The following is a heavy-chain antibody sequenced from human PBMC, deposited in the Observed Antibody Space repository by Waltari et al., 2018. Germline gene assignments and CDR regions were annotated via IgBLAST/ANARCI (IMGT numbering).Heavy chain of an antibody. J-gene: IGHJ3*02. CDR3: ARAGYCSGGSCYSGAFDI. Sequence: VQLQESGPGLVKPSQTLSLTCTVSGGSISSGSYYWSWIRQPAGKGLEWIGYIYTSGSTNYNPSLKSRVTISVDTSKNQFSLKLSSVTAADTAVYYCARAGYCSGGSCYSGAFDIWGQGTMVTVSS. D-gene: IGHD2-15*01. CDR1: GGSISSGSYY. CDR2: IYTSGST. V-gene: IGHV4-61*09.